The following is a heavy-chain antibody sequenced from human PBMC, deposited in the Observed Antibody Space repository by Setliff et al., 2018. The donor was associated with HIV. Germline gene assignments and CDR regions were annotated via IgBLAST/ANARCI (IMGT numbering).Heavy chain of an antibody. V-gene: IGHV3-15*01. CDR1: GFTFSSAW. CDR3: TADLVPLSSGRYLGPLDY. CDR2: VKSKVDGETI. J-gene: IGHJ4*02. Sequence: PGGSLRLSCAASGFTFSSAWMSWVRQAPGKGLEGVGRVKSKVDGETIEYAAPVKGRFTISRDDSENTLYLQMNSLKTEDTGVYYCTADLVPLSSGRYLGPLDYWGQGISVTVSS. D-gene: IGHD1-26*01.